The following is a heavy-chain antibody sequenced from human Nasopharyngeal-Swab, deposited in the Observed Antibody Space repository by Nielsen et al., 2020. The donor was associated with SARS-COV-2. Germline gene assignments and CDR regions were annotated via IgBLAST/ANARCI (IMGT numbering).Heavy chain of an antibody. CDR2: INPNSGGT. J-gene: IGHJ4*02. CDR1: GYTFTGYY. V-gene: IGHV1-2*06. Sequence: ASVKVSCKASGYTFTGYYMHWVRQAPGQGLEWMGRINPNSGGTNYAQKFQGRVTMTRDTSISTAYMELSRLRSDDTAVYYCARGKPLYDGSGYYFDYWGQGTLVTVSS. CDR3: ARGKPLYDGSGYYFDY. D-gene: IGHD3-22*01.